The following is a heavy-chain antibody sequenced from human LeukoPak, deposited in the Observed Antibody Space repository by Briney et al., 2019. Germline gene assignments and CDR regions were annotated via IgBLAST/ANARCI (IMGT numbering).Heavy chain of an antibody. J-gene: IGHJ3*02. CDR1: GFTFSSYG. D-gene: IGHD3-10*01. CDR3: AKDRGGSGKGLTYASDI. CDR2: IRYDGSNK. V-gene: IGHV3-30*02. Sequence: GGSLRLSCAASGFTFSSYGMHWVRQAPGKGLEWVAFIRYDGSNKYYADSVKGRFTISRDNSKNTLYLQMNSLRAEDTAVYYCAKDRGGSGKGLTYASDIWGQGTMVTVSS.